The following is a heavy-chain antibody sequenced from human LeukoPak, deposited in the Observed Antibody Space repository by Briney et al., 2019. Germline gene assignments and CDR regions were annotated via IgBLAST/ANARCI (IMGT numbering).Heavy chain of an antibody. V-gene: IGHV4-39*07. D-gene: IGHD3-22*01. Sequence: PSETLSLTCTVSGGSISSSSYYWGWVRQPPGKGLEWIGSIYYSGSTYYNPSLKSRVTISVDTSKNQFSLKLSSVTAADTAVYYCARDLLKYYYDSSGYTGLDAFDIWGQGTLVTVSS. CDR1: GGSISSSSYY. CDR3: ARDLLKYYYDSSGYTGLDAFDI. J-gene: IGHJ3*02. CDR2: IYYSGST.